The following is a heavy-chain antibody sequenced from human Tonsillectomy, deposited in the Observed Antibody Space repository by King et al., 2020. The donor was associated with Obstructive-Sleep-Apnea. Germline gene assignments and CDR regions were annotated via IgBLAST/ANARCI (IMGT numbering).Heavy chain of an antibody. D-gene: IGHD1/OR15-1a*01. V-gene: IGHV4-34*01. J-gene: IGHJ6*02. CDR2: INHSGST. Sequence: VQLQQWGAGLLKPSETLSLTCAVYGGSFSGYYWSWIRQPPGKGLEWIGEINHSGSTNYNPSLKSRVTISVDTSKNQFSLKLSSVTAADTAVYYCARLWGGGRNTRYYYYYGMDVWGQGTTVTVSS. CDR1: GGSFSGYY. CDR3: ARLWGGGRNTRYYYYYGMDV.